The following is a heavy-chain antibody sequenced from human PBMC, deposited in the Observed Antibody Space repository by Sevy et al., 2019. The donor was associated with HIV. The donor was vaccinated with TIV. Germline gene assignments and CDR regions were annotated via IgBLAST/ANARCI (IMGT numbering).Heavy chain of an antibody. Sequence: GGSLRLSCKASGFIFSRYGVHWVRQAPGKGLEWVASIFNDGKAKYYGDPVKGRFTISRDDSKNTLYLQMDSLRAEDTAVYYCARESGSDWYLDSWGQGTLVTVSS. CDR2: IFNDGKAK. CDR1: GFIFSRYG. J-gene: IGHJ4*02. CDR3: ARESGSDWYLDS. V-gene: IGHV3-33*01. D-gene: IGHD2-21*02.